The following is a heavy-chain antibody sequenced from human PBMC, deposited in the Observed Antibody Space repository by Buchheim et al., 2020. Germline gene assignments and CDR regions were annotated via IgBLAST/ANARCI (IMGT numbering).Heavy chain of an antibody. V-gene: IGHV4-59*01. CDR1: GGSISGYY. Sequence: QVQLQESGPGLVKPSETLSLTCTVSGGSISGYYWSWIRQPPGKGLEWIGYIYYSGSTNYNPSLKSRVTISVDTSKNQFSLKLSSVTAADTAVYYCARVKGSSGYPGVWYFDLWGRGTL. CDR2: IYYSGST. D-gene: IGHD3-22*01. CDR3: ARVKGSSGYPGVWYFDL. J-gene: IGHJ2*01.